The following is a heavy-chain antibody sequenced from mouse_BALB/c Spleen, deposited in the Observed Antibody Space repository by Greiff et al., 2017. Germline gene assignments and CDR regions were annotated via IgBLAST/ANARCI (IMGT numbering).Heavy chain of an antibody. Sequence: EVKLVESGGDLVKPGGSLKLSCAASGFTFSSYGMSWVRQTPDKRLEWVATISSGGSYTYYPDSVKGRFTISRDNAKNTLYLQVSSLKSEDTAMYYCANWEGFAYWGQGTLVTVSA. CDR1: GFTFSSYG. J-gene: IGHJ3*01. V-gene: IGHV5-6*02. CDR2: ISSGGSYT. D-gene: IGHD4-1*01. CDR3: ANWEGFAY.